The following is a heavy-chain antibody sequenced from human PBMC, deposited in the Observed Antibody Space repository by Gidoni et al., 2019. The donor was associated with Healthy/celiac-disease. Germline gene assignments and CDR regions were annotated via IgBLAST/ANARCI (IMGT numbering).Heavy chain of an antibody. Sequence: QLPLQESGPGLVKPSETLSLTCTVSGGSISSSNYYWGWIRQPPGKGLEWIGSLYYSGSTYYNPSLQSRATISVDTSKNQFSLKLSSVTAADTAMYYCARLAYCGGDCYPNYWYFDLWGRGTLVTVSS. D-gene: IGHD2-21*02. CDR1: GGSISSSNYY. V-gene: IGHV4-39*01. CDR3: ARLAYCGGDCYPNYWYFDL. CDR2: LYYSGST. J-gene: IGHJ2*01.